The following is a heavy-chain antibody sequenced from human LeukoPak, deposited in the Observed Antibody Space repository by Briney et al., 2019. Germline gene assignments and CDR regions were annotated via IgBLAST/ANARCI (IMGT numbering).Heavy chain of an antibody. CDR2: ISAYNGNT. CDR1: AYTFTSYG. J-gene: IGHJ6*02. V-gene: IGHV1-18*01. Sequence: ASVKVSCKASAYTFTSYGISWVRQAPGQGLERMGWISAYNGNTNYAQKLQSRVTMTTDTSTSTAYMELRSLRSDDTAVYYCARVGAYCSSTSCYVPFGYYYYGMDVWGQGTTVTVSS. CDR3: ARVGAYCSSTSCYVPFGYYYYGMDV. D-gene: IGHD2-2*01.